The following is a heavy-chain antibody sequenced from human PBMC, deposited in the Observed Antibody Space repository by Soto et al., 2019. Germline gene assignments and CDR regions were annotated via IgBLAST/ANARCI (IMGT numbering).Heavy chain of an antibody. J-gene: IGHJ4*02. CDR1: GFTFSNYP. Sequence: GGSLRLSCAASGFTFSNYPMHWVRQAPGKGLEWVAVISYDGSNKYYADSVKGRFTISRDNAKNSLYLQMNSLRAEDTAVYYCARDLNLGSFDYWGQGTLVTVSS. CDR3: ARDLNLGSFDY. V-gene: IGHV3-30-3*01. CDR2: ISYDGSNK.